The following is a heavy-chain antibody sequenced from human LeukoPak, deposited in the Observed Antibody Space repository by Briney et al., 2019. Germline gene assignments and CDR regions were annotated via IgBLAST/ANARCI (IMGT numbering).Heavy chain of an antibody. V-gene: IGHV4-34*01. CDR3: ARFIPGSYDSSGYYLDAFDI. D-gene: IGHD3-22*01. J-gene: IGHJ3*02. Sequence: SETLSLTCAVYGGSFSGYYWSWIRQPPGKGLEWIGEINHSGSTNYNPSLKSRATISVDTSKNQFSLKLSSVTAADTAVYYCARFIPGSYDSSGYYLDAFDIWGQGTMVTVSS. CDR2: INHSGST. CDR1: GGSFSGYY.